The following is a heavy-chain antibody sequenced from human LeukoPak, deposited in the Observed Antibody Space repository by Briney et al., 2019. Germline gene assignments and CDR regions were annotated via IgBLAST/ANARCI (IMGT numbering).Heavy chain of an antibody. D-gene: IGHD1/OR15-1a*01. Sequence: GEPLQISCKGFGYNFTNYWIGWGRQMPGKGLEWMGLIFPGDSETIYSPSFQGQVTISADKSINTAYLRWSSLKASDTAMYYCATSESQTRFDYWGQGTLVTVSS. CDR2: IFPGDSET. V-gene: IGHV5-51*01. J-gene: IGHJ4*02. CDR1: GYNFTNYW. CDR3: ATSESQTRFDY.